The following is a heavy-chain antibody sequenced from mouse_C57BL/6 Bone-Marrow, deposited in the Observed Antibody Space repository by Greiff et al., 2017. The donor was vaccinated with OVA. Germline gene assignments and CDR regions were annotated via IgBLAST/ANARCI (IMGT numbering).Heavy chain of an antibody. V-gene: IGHV1-15*01. J-gene: IGHJ4*01. CDR3: TRGYSNYYAMDY. CDR1: GYTFTDYE. D-gene: IGHD2-5*01. CDR2: IDPETGGT. Sequence: VQLKESGAELVRPGASVTLSCKASGYTFTDYEMHWVKQTPVHGLEWIGAIDPETGGTASNQKFKGKAILTADKSSSTAYMELRSLTSEDSAVYYGTRGYSNYYAMDYWGQGTSVTVSS.